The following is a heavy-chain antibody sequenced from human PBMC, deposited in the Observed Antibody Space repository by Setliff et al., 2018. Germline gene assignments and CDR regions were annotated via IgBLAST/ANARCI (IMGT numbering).Heavy chain of an antibody. CDR3: ARFSGHNYGSFDP. D-gene: IGHD5-18*01. CDR2: INPGSGAT. CDR1: GYTFTGYY. Sequence: GASVTVSCQASGYTFTGYYMHWIRQAPGQGLEWMGCINPGSGATNLAQRFQGRVTMTRDTSISTAYMELSSLRSDDTAVYYCARFSGHNYGSFDPWGQGTLVTVSS. J-gene: IGHJ5*02. V-gene: IGHV1-2*02.